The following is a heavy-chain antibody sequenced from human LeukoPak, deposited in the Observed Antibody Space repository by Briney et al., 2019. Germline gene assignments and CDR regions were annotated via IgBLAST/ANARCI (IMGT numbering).Heavy chain of an antibody. CDR1: GYSISSGYY. CDR2: IYHSGST. J-gene: IGHJ4*02. Sequence: SETLSLTCAVSGYSISSGYYWGWIRQPPGKGLEWIGSIYHSGSTYYNPSLKSRVTISVDTSKNQFSLKLRSVTAADTAVYYCARANPGDYWGQGTLVTVSS. V-gene: IGHV4-38-2*01. D-gene: IGHD1-14*01. CDR3: ARANPGDY.